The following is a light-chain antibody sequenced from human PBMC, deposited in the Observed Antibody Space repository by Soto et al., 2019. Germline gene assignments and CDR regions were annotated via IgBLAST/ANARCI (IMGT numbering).Light chain of an antibody. CDR3: TSYTSNTALV. V-gene: IGLV2-14*01. CDR2: EVT. Sequence: QSVLTQPASVSGSPGQSITMSCTGTSSDIGSHDYVSWYQHHPGKAPKLIIYEVTNRPSGVSDRFSGSKSGSTASLTISGLQAEDEADYHCTSYTSNTALVFGTGTKVTVL. CDR1: SSDIGSHDY. J-gene: IGLJ1*01.